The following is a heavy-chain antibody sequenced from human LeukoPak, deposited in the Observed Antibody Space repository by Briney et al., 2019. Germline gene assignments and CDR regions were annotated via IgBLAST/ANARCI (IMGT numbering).Heavy chain of an antibody. V-gene: IGHV4-59*11. CDR3: ARVRAGTTGVFYYYYYMDV. CDR2: IYYSGST. Sequence: PSETLSLTCTVSGGSISSHYWSWIRQPPGKGLEWIGYIYYSGSTNYNPSLKSRVTISVDTSKNQFSLKLSPVTAADTAVYYCARVRAGTTGVFYYYYYMDVWGKGTTVTVSS. D-gene: IGHD6-13*01. J-gene: IGHJ6*03. CDR1: GGSISSHY.